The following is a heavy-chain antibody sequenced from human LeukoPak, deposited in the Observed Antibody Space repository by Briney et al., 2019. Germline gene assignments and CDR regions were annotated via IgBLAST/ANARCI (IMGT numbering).Heavy chain of an antibody. J-gene: IGHJ4*02. D-gene: IGHD6-19*01. CDR3: ARDSLIAVAGLDY. CDR2: IWYDGSNK. Sequence: PGGSLRLSCAASGFTFSSYGMHWVRQAPGKGLEWVAVIWYDGSNKYYADSVKGRFTISRDNSKNTLYLQMNSLRAEDTAVYYCARDSLIAVAGLDYWGQGTLVTVSS. V-gene: IGHV3-33*01. CDR1: GFTFSSYG.